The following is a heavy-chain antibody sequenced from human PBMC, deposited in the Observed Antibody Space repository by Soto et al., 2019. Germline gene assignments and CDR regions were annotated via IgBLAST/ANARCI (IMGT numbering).Heavy chain of an antibody. V-gene: IGHV6-1*01. CDR2: TYYRSKWYN. CDR1: GDSVSSKTAA. D-gene: IGHD2-15*01. J-gene: IGHJ5*02. CDR3: ARTLDLIGPLNWFDP. Sequence: QVQLQQSGPGLVKPSQTLSLTCAISGDSVSSKTAAWNWIRQSPSRGLEWLGRTYYRSKWYNDFAVSLKSRISIDPDTSKNQFSLHLNSVTPEDTAVYYCARTLDLIGPLNWFDPWGQGTLVTVSS.